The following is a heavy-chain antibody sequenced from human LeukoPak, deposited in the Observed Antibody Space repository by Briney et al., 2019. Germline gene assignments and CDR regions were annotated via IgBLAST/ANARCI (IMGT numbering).Heavy chain of an antibody. D-gene: IGHD6-13*01. Sequence: GGSLRLSCAASGFTFSNYYMGWIRQAPGKGLEWVAFISFGSSTTYYADSVKGRFTISRDNSKNSLYLQMNSLRADDTAVYYCAKGWSSSWPNNSFDPWGQGTLVTVSS. V-gene: IGHV3-11*01. CDR3: AKGWSSSWPNNSFDP. CDR1: GFTFSNYY. CDR2: ISFGSSTT. J-gene: IGHJ5*02.